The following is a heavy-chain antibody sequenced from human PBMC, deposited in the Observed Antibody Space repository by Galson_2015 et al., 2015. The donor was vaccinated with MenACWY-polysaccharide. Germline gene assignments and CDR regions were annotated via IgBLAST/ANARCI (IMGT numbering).Heavy chain of an antibody. V-gene: IGHV3-49*04. D-gene: IGHD6-13*01. CDR2: IKSKAHGGTA. Sequence: SLRLSCAASGFTFGDFVMSWVRQAPGKGLEWVGFIKSKAHGGTAEDCTTVKVRFTISNDDSKSRVNLQLNSLKTEDTAVYYCTRVSTPATGVAFDIGG. CDR1: GFTFGDFV. J-gene: IGHJ3*02. CDR3: TRVSTPATGVAFDI.